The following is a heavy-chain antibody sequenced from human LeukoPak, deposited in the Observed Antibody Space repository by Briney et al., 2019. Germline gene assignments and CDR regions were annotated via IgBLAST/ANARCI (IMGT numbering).Heavy chain of an antibody. J-gene: IGHJ6*03. V-gene: IGHV4-39*01. CDR2: IYYSGST. CDR1: GPFISSSSYC. D-gene: IGHD6-13*01. Sequence: SDTLSLTCTVSGPFISSSSYCWGWIRQPPGKGLQWFGRIYYSGSTYYNASLKSLVTISVDTSKNQFSLKLSSVTAADTAVYYCARRLGTIAAAGIAVYYYYYYMDVWGKGTTVTVSS. CDR3: ARRLGTIAAAGIAVYYYYYYMDV.